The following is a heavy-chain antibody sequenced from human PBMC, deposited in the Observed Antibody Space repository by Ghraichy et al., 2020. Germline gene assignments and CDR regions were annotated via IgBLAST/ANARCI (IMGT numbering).Heavy chain of an antibody. J-gene: IGHJ3*02. CDR2: ISAYNGNT. CDR3: ARDRRRFLEGLSSQQDAFDI. Sequence: ASVKVSCKASGYTFTSYGISWVRQAPGQGLEWMGWISAYNGNTNYAQKLQGRVTMTTDTSTSTAYMELRSLRSDDTAVYYCARDRRRFLEGLSSQQDAFDIWGQGTMVTVSS. CDR1: GYTFTSYG. D-gene: IGHD3-3*01. V-gene: IGHV1-18*01.